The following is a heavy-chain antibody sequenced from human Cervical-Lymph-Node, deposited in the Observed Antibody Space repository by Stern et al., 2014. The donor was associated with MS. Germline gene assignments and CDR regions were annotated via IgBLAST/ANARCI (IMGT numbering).Heavy chain of an antibody. D-gene: IGHD3-22*01. CDR3: ASETVSAYNSYYFYGMDV. Sequence: GQLVEAGAEVKKPGASVKVSCKASGYTFTGYYIHWVRQAPGQGLEWVGRVNPNSGCTCSAQKFQGRVTMTRDTSITTAYMELSSLRSDDTAVYYCASETVSAYNSYYFYGMDVWGLGTTVTVSS. J-gene: IGHJ6*02. CDR1: GYTFTGYY. CDR2: VNPNSGCT. V-gene: IGHV1-2*06.